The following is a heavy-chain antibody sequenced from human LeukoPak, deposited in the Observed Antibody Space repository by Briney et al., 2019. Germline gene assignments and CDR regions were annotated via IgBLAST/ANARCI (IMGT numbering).Heavy chain of an antibody. Sequence: PSETLSLTCAVYGGSFSGYYWSWIRQPPGKGLEWIGEINHSGSTNYNPSLKSRATISVDTSKNQFSLKLSSVTAADTAVYYCARRRWGPYGSGRYRFGFDYWGQGTLVTVSS. CDR3: ARRRWGPYGSGRYRFGFDY. J-gene: IGHJ4*02. CDR1: GGSFSGYY. V-gene: IGHV4-34*01. CDR2: INHSGST. D-gene: IGHD3-10*01.